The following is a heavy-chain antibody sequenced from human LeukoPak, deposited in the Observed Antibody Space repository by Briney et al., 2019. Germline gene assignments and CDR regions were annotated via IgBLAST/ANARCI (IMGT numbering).Heavy chain of an antibody. V-gene: IGHV3-74*01. D-gene: IGHD6-19*01. Sequence: GGSLRRSCAASGFTFSSYWMHWVRQAPGKGLVWVSRINSDGSSTSYADSVKGRFTISRDNAKNTLYLQMNSLRAEDTAVYYCARGRYSSSLYYYYMDVRGKGTTVTVSS. CDR2: INSDGSST. CDR3: ARGRYSSSLYYYYMDV. J-gene: IGHJ6*03. CDR1: GFTFSSYW.